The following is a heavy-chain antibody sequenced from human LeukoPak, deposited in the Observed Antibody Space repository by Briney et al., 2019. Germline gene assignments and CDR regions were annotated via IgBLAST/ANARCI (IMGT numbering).Heavy chain of an antibody. J-gene: IGHJ4*02. Sequence: SVKVSCKASGGTFSSYAISWVRQAPGQGLEWMGWFNPNSGGTNYAQKFQGRVTMTRDTSISTAYMELSSLRADDTAVYYCARDEVGPFDYWGQGTLVTVSS. CDR1: GGTFSSYA. D-gene: IGHD1-26*01. CDR2: FNPNSGGT. V-gene: IGHV1-2*02. CDR3: ARDEVGPFDY.